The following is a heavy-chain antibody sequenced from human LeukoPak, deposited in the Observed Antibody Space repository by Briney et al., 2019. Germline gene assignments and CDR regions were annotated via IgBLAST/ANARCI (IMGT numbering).Heavy chain of an antibody. Sequence: SGTLSLTCTVSGGSISSGSYYWSWIRRPAGRGLEWIGRIYTCGSTNYNPSLKSRVTISVDTSKNQFSLKLSSVTAADTAVYYCARGGRGSYFNWGQGTLVTVSS. J-gene: IGHJ4*02. CDR1: GGSISSGSYY. CDR3: ARGGRGSYFN. D-gene: IGHD1-26*01. V-gene: IGHV4-61*02. CDR2: IYTCGST.